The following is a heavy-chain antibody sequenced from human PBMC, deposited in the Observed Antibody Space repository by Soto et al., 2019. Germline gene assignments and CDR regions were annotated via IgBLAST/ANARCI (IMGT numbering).Heavy chain of an antibody. Sequence: GPEVKKPGASVKVSCKASGYTFDDYGITWVRQAPGQGLEWMGWISAYNGHTFYAQKVQGRVTMTTDTSSTTAYMELTSLRYDDTAVYYCASVGATTGKKSNDYWGQGTLVIVSS. V-gene: IGHV1-18*01. CDR1: GYTFDDYG. CDR2: ISAYNGHT. J-gene: IGHJ4*02. D-gene: IGHD1-26*01. CDR3: ASVGATTGKKSNDY.